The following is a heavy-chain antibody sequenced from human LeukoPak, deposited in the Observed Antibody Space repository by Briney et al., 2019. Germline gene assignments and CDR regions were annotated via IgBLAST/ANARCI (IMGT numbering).Heavy chain of an antibody. CDR2: ISGSGSII. J-gene: IGHJ3*02. D-gene: IGHD3-22*01. CDR3: AREGPYDGSDGDAFDI. V-gene: IGHV3-48*03. Sequence: PGGSLRLSCAASGFSFRSYEMNWVRQAPGEGLEWVSQISGSGSIIYYADSVKGRFSISRDNAKNSLYLQMNSLRAEDTAVYYYAREGPYDGSDGDAFDIWGQGTMVTVSS. CDR1: GFSFRSYE.